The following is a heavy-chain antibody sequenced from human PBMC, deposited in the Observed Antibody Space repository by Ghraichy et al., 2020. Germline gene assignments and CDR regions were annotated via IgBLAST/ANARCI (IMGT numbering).Heavy chain of an antibody. CDR1: GGSVSSGNYY. J-gene: IGHJ4*02. CDR3: ARGYVITFGGVSYFDY. Sequence: SETLSLTCTVSGGSVSSGNYYWSWIRQPPGKGLEWIGYIYYSGSTNYNPSLKSRVTISVDTSKNQFSLKLNSVTAADTAVYYCARGYVITFGGVSYFDYWGQGTLVTVSS. CDR2: IYYSGST. D-gene: IGHD3-16*01. V-gene: IGHV4-61*01.